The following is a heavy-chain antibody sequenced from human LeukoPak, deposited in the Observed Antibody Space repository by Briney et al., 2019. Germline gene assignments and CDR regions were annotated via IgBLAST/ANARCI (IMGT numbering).Heavy chain of an antibody. D-gene: IGHD5-24*01. CDR1: GFTFSSYS. CDR3: ARDQEMASDY. Sequence: GGSLRLSCAASGFTFSSYSMNWVRQAPGKGLEWVSSISSSSSYINYADSVKGRFTISRDNAKNSLYLQMNSLRAEDTAVYYCARDQEMASDYWGQGTLVTVSS. CDR2: ISSSSSYI. V-gene: IGHV3-21*01. J-gene: IGHJ4*02.